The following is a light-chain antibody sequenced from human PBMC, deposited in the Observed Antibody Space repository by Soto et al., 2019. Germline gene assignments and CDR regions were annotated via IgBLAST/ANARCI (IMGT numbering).Light chain of an antibody. CDR2: GAS. CDR1: QTVGSSSF. J-gene: IGKJ4*01. CDR3: QHYGTSPPLT. Sequence: EIVLTQSPGTLSLSLGERATLSCRASQTVGSSSFLAWYQQKPGQAPRLLIYGASSRATGIPDRFSGSGSGTDFTLTISRLEPEDSAVYYCQHYGTSPPLTFCGGTKVEIK. V-gene: IGKV3-20*01.